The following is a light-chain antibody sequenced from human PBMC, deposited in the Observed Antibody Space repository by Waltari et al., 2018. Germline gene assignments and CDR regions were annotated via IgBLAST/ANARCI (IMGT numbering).Light chain of an antibody. J-gene: IGKJ5*01. CDR1: QSVLYSSTNKNY. V-gene: IGKV4-1*01. CDR2: WAS. Sequence: DIVLTQSPDSLAVSLGERATINCKSSQSVLYSSTNKNYLAWYQQNPGQPPKLLIYWASTRESGVPDRFSGSGSGADFTLTISSLQAEDVAVYYCQQYYSTPPITFGQGTRLEIK. CDR3: QQYYSTPPIT.